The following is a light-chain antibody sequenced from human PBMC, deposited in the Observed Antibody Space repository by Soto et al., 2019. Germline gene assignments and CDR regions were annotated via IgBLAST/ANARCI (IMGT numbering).Light chain of an antibody. V-gene: IGKV1-39*01. CDR1: QSISSF. Sequence: DIQMTQSPSSLSASVGDRVTITCRASQSISSFLNWYQQKPGKAPQLLIYDASSLQSGVPSRFSGSGSGRDFTLTISSLQREDFATYYCQQSHSTPRTFGQGTNLEI. J-gene: IGKJ2*01. CDR2: DAS. CDR3: QQSHSTPRT.